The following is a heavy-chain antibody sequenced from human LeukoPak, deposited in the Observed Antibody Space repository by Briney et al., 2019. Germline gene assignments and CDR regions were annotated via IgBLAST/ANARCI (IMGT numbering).Heavy chain of an antibody. CDR2: IYYSGST. V-gene: IGHV4-59*01. J-gene: IGHJ3*02. CDR3: ARVVSDAFDI. Sequence: SETLSVTCTVSGGSISSYYWSWIRQPPGKGLEWIGYIYYSGSTNYNPSLKSRVTISVDTSKNQFSLKLSSVTAADTAVYYCARVVSDAFDIWGQGTMVTVSS. CDR1: GGSISSYY.